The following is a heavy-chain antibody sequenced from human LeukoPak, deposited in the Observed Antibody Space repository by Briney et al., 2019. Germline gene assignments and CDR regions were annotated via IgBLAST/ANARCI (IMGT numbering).Heavy chain of an antibody. CDR2: IVGSGGST. Sequence: GGSLRLSCAASGFTFSNYAMSWVRQAPGKGLEWVSAIVGSGGSTYYADSVKGRFTISRDNPKNTLYLRMNSLRAEDTAVYYCAKWGDYDILTGYYDSDYWGQGTQVTVSS. V-gene: IGHV3-23*01. CDR1: GFTFSNYA. CDR3: AKWGDYDILTGYYDSDY. J-gene: IGHJ4*02. D-gene: IGHD3-9*01.